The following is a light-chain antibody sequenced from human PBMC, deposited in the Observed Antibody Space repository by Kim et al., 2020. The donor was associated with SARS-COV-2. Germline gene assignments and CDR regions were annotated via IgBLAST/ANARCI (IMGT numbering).Light chain of an antibody. CDR3: SSYSSGSTYVI. V-gene: IGLV2-14*02. CDR1: SGDIGNYNL. CDR2: DVN. Sequence: QSALTQPASVSGSPGQSITISCTGTSGDIGNYNLVSWYQHHPGKPPRLIIYDVNKRPSGVSNRFSGSKSGNTASLTISGLQAEDETGYYCSSYSSGSTYVIFGGGTTLTVL. J-gene: IGLJ2*01.